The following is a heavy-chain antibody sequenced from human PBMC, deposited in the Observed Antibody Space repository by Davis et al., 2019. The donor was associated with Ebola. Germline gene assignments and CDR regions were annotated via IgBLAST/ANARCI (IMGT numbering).Heavy chain of an antibody. CDR3: VRDFSFRVVVKFDY. J-gene: IGHJ4*02. CDR2: IYRSGST. V-gene: IGHV4-38-2*02. CDR1: GYSIAGGHY. Sequence: MPSETLSLTCTVSGYSIAGGHYWGWIRQPPGKGLEWIGSIYRSGSTYYNPSLKSRVTISLDTSNNQFSLRLSSVTAADTAVYYCVRDFSFRVVVKFDYWGQGTLVTVSS. D-gene: IGHD2-15*01.